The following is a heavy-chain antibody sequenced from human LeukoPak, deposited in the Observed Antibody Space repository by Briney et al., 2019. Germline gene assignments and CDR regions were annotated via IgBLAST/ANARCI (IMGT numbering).Heavy chain of an antibody. CDR2: ISGSGGST. Sequence: GGSLRLSCAASGFTFSSYAMSWVRQAPGKGLEWVSAISGSGGSTYYADSVKGRFTISRDNSKNTLYLQMNSLRAEDTAVYYCARDGLQQKTGDYWGQGTLVTVSS. V-gene: IGHV3-23*01. CDR3: ARDGLQQKTGDY. J-gene: IGHJ4*02. D-gene: IGHD6-13*01. CDR1: GFTFSSYA.